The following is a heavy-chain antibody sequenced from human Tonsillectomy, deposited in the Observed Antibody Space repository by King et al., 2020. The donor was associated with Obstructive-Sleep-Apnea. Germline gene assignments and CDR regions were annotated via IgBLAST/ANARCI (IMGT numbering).Heavy chain of an antibody. V-gene: IGHV5-51*01. CDR1: GYSFTTYW. CDR3: ARQYSGRFRAFDI. J-gene: IGHJ3*02. CDR2: IYPGDSDT. D-gene: IGHD1-26*01. Sequence: QLVQSGAEVKKPGESLRISCKGSGYSFTTYWIGWVRQMPGKGLEWMGIIYPGDSDTRYSPSFQGQVTISADKSISSAYLQWSSLKASDTAMYYCARQYSGRFRAFDIWGQGTMLTVAS.